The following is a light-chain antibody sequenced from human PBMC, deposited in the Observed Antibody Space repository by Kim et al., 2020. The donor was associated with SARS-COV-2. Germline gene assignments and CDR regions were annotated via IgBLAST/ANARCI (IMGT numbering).Light chain of an antibody. V-gene: IGLV3-19*01. CDR2: GKN. Sequence: SSELTQDPAVSVALGQTVRITCQGDSLRSYYASWYQQKPGQGPVLVIYGKNNRPSGIPDRFSGSSSGNTASLTITGAQAEDEADYYCNSRDSSGNHWVFG. J-gene: IGLJ3*02. CDR1: SLRSYY. CDR3: NSRDSSGNHWV.